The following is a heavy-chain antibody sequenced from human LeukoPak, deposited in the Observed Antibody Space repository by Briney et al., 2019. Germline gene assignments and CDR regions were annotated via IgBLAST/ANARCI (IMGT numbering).Heavy chain of an antibody. CDR2: IYYSGST. D-gene: IGHD4-11*01. V-gene: IGHV4-59*02. CDR3: ASNRRYSYFDY. CDR1: GASVSSYY. Sequence: PSETLSLTCTVSGASVSSYYWSWIRQPPGKGLEWIGYIYYSGSTNYNPSLKSRVTISVDTSENQFSLKLSSVTAADTAVYYCASNRRYSYFDYWGQGTLVTVSS. J-gene: IGHJ4*02.